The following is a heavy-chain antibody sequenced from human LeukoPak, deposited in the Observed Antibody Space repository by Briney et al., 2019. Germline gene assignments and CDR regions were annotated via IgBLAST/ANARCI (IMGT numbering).Heavy chain of an antibody. V-gene: IGHV3-64*01. Sequence: PGGSLRLSCAASGFTFSSYAMHWVRQAPGKGLEYVSAISSNGGSTYYANSVKGIFTISRDNSKNTLYLQMGSLRAKDMAVYYCAREMRIAGVVAFDIWGQGTMVTASS. D-gene: IGHD6-6*01. CDR3: AREMRIAGVVAFDI. J-gene: IGHJ3*02. CDR1: GFTFSSYA. CDR2: ISSNGGST.